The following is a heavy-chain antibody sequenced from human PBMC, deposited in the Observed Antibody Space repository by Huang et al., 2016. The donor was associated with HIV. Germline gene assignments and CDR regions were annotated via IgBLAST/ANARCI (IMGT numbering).Heavy chain of an antibody. CDR3: ARGRTRSSLYDSYYGLDV. Sequence: QVQLVQSGAEVKKPGSSVKVSCKASGGTFSTYAISWVRQAPGQGLEWMGGSITIFGKAKYAQKFQGTVTITADEFTSTAYMELSSLRSEDTALYYCARGRTRSSLYDSYYGLDVWGQGTTVTVSS. D-gene: IGHD6-6*01. CDR1: GGTFSTYA. V-gene: IGHV1-69*01. CDR2: SITIFGKA. J-gene: IGHJ6*02.